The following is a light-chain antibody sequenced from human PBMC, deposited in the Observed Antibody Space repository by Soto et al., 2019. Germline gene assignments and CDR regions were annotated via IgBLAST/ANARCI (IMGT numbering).Light chain of an antibody. V-gene: IGKV1-5*03. CDR2: KAS. CDR1: QSVSTW. Sequence: DIQMTQSPSTLSASVGDRVTITCRASQSVSTWLAWYQQKPGKAPHLLIFKASTLESGVPSRFSGSGSGTEFTLTITSLQLDDFATYYCQQYNVHSPWTFGQGTKVEIK. J-gene: IGKJ1*01. CDR3: QQYNVHSPWT.